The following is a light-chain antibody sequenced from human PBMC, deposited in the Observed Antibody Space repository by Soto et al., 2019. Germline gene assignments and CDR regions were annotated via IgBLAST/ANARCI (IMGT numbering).Light chain of an antibody. J-gene: IGKJ4*01. V-gene: IGKV3-11*01. CDR2: DAS. CDR3: QQRSNWPKLT. Sequence: EIVLTQSPATLSLSPGERATLSCRASQSVSSYLAWYQQKPGQVPRLLIYDASNRATAIPARFSGSGSGTDFTLTISSLEPEDFVVYYCQQRSNWPKLTFGGGTKVEIK. CDR1: QSVSSY.